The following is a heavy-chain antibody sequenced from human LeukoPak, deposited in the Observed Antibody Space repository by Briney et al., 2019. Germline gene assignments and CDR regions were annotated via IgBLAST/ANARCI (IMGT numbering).Heavy chain of an antibody. CDR3: IRGFDSSGVVGMDV. Sequence: GGSLGLSCAASGFTVSSNYMSWVRQAPGKGLEWVSLIYTGGNTYYADSVKGRFTISRDNSKNTLYLQMNSLRAEDTALYYCIRGFDSSGVVGMDVWGQGTTVTVSS. J-gene: IGHJ6*02. D-gene: IGHD3-22*01. CDR1: GFTVSSNY. CDR2: IYTGGNT. V-gene: IGHV3-66*01.